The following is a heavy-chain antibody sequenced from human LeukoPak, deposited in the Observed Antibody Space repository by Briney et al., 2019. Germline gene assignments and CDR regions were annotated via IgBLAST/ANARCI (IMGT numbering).Heavy chain of an antibody. V-gene: IGHV4-31*03. J-gene: IGHJ4*02. D-gene: IGHD2-2*01. CDR3: AKEGDNPTDIVVIPAAASFDY. Sequence: SQTLSLTCTVSGGSISSGGYYWSWIRQHPGKGLEWIGYIYYSGSTYYNPSLKSRVTISVDTSKNQFSLKLSSVTAADTAVYYCAKEGDNPTDIVVIPAAASFDYWGQGTLVTVSS. CDR1: GGSISSGGYY. CDR2: IYYSGST.